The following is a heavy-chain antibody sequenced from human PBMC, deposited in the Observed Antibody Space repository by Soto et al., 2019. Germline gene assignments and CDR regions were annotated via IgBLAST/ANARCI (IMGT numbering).Heavy chain of an antibody. CDR1: EFSFRNYA. D-gene: IGHD3-10*01. Sequence: EVQLLESGGGLVQPGGSLRLSCAASEFSFRNYAMSWVRQAPGKGLEWISALTGSSSNIYYADSVKGRFAISRDNSRNTLYLQMNSLTAEDTAVYYCANGRATYGLLTHDYWGQGTLVTVSS. J-gene: IGHJ4*02. CDR2: LTGSSSNI. V-gene: IGHV3-23*01. CDR3: ANGRATYGLLTHDY.